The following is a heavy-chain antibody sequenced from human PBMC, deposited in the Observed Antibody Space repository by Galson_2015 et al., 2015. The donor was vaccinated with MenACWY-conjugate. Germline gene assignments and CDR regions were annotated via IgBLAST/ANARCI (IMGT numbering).Heavy chain of an antibody. CDR2: IYPGDSDT. Sequence: QSGAEVKKPGESLKISCKGSGHTFTSNWIGWVRQMPGKGLEWMGIIYPGDSDTRYTPSFQGHVTISADKSINTAYLQWGSLEASDTAMYYCARQGFGSSSLDYWGQGTLVTVSS. V-gene: IGHV5-51*01. J-gene: IGHJ4*02. CDR1: GHTFTSNW. CDR3: ARQGFGSSSLDY. D-gene: IGHD6-6*01.